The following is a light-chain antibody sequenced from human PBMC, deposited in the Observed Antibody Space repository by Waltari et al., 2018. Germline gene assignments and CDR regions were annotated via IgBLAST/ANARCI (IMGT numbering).Light chain of an antibody. CDR3: QVWDSSSDDPWV. Sequence: SYELTQPPSVSVAPGHTATITCGGNNIGSKSGHWYHQKPGQAPVLVVYNDRDRPSGIPERFSGSNSGNTATLTINRVEADDEADYYCQVWDSSSDDPWVFGTGTKVTVL. CDR2: NDR. CDR1: NIGSKS. V-gene: IGLV3-21*02. J-gene: IGLJ1*01.